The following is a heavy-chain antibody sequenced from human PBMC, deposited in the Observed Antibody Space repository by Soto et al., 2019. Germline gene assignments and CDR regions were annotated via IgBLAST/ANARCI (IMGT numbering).Heavy chain of an antibody. CDR2: ISYDGSNK. J-gene: IGHJ3*02. CDR3: ARGTALQWELPEGFLAFDI. D-gene: IGHD1-26*01. CDR1: GFTFSSYA. Sequence: GGSLRLSCAASGFTFSSYAMHWVRQAPGKGLEWVAVISYDGSNKYYADSVKGRFTISRDNSKNTLYLQMNSLRAEDTAVYYCARGTALQWELPEGFLAFDIWGQGTMVTVS. V-gene: IGHV3-30-3*01.